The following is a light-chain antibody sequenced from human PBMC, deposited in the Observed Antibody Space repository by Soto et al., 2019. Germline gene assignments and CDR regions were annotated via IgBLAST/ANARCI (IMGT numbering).Light chain of an antibody. CDR2: KAS. CDR1: QSISSW. CDR3: QQYNSYVT. V-gene: IGKV1-5*03. J-gene: IGKJ1*01. Sequence: DIQMTQSPSTLSASVGDRVTVTCRASQSISSWLAWYQQKAGKAPKLLIYKASALESGVPSRFSGSGSGTEFTLTISSLQPDDFATYYCQQYNSYVTFGQGTKVDIK.